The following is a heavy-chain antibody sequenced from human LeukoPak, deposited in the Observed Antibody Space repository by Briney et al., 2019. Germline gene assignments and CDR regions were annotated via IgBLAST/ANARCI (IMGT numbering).Heavy chain of an antibody. Sequence: GASVKVSCKASGYPFTSYGISWVRQAPGQGLEWMGWISAYNGNTNYAQKLQGRVTMTTDTSTSTAYMELRSLRSDDTAVYYCARDLTPYDSSPGTHWGQGTLVTVSS. CDR2: ISAYNGNT. CDR1: GYPFTSYG. CDR3: ARDLTPYDSSPGTH. J-gene: IGHJ4*02. D-gene: IGHD3-22*01. V-gene: IGHV1-18*01.